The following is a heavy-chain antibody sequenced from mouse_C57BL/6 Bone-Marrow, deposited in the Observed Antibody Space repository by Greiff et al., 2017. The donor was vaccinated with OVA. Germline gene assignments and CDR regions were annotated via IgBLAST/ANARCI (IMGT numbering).Heavy chain of an antibody. V-gene: IGHV3-6*01. J-gene: IGHJ3*01. CDR3: AREEYDYDGFAY. CDR1: GYSITSGYY. Sequence: ESGPGLVKPSQSLSLTCSVTGYSITSGYYWNWIRQFPGNKLEWMGYISYDGSNNYNPSLKNRISITRDTSKNQFFLKLNSVTTEDTATYYCAREEYDYDGFAYWGQGTLVTVSA. CDR2: ISYDGSN. D-gene: IGHD2-4*01.